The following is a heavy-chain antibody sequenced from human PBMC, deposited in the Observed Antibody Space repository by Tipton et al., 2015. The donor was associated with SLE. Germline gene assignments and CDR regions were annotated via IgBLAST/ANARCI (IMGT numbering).Heavy chain of an antibody. CDR2: ISSSSSYI. CDR3: ARDEEGGTCPGDVCHGD. D-gene: IGHD2-8*02. Sequence: GSLRLSCAASGFAFSSYSMNWVRQAPGKGPEWVSFISSSSSYIVYSDSVKGRFTISRDNAKNSLYLQMNSLRADDTALYYCARDEEGGTCPGDVCHGDWGQGTQVTVSS. V-gene: IGHV3-21*03. J-gene: IGHJ4*02. CDR1: GFAFSSYS.